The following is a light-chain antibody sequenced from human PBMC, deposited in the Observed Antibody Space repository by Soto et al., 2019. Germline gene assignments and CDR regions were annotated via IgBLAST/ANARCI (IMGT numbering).Light chain of an antibody. CDR3: QHYNTYTWT. CDR1: QSISGL. CDR2: KAS. J-gene: IGKJ1*01. V-gene: IGKV1-5*03. Sequence: DIQMTQSPSTLSSSFGDRVTITCRASQSISGLVAWYQQKPGKGPKLLIYKASHLESGVPSRFSGSGSGTEFTLTISRLQHGDFATYYCQHYNTYTWTFGHGTKVDIK.